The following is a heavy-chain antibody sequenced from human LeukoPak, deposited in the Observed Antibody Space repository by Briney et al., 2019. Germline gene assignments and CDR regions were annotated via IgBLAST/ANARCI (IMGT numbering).Heavy chain of an antibody. V-gene: IGHV3-43*02. J-gene: IGHJ4*02. CDR3: AKDTQNDYGTDS. CDR2: ISGAGNNT. D-gene: IGHD4/OR15-4a*01. Sequence: GGSLRLPCAASGFTLDDYGMHWVRQAPGKGLEWVSLISGAGNNTSYADSVKGRFTISRDNTKNSLYLQMNSLRTEDTALYYCAKDTQNDYGTDSWGQGTLVTVSS. CDR1: GFTLDDYG.